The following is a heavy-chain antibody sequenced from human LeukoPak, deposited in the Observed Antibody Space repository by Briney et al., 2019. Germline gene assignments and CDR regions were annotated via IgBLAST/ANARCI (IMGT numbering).Heavy chain of an antibody. CDR3: ARGGGYSYGLYDAFDI. J-gene: IGHJ3*02. V-gene: IGHV3-21*01. CDR2: ITSSSSYI. D-gene: IGHD5-18*01. CDR1: GFTFSSYS. Sequence: GGSLRLSCAASGFTFSSYSMNWVRGAPGEGLEWGSSITSSSSYIYYADSVKGRFTISRDNAKNSLFLPMNSLRAEHTAVYSCARGGGYSYGLYDAFDIWGQGTMVTVSS.